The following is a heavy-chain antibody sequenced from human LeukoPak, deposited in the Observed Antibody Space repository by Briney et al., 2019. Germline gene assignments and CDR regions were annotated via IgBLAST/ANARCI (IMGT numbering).Heavy chain of an antibody. D-gene: IGHD3-22*01. CDR2: INPNSGAT. CDR1: GYTFTGYC. Sequence: ASVKVSCKASGYTFTGYCMHWVRQAPGQGLEWMGWINPNSGATNYAQKFQGRVTMTRDTSISTAYMEVSRLRSDDTAVFYCAREGSGYPYWGQGTLVTVSS. J-gene: IGHJ4*02. V-gene: IGHV1-2*02. CDR3: AREGSGYPY.